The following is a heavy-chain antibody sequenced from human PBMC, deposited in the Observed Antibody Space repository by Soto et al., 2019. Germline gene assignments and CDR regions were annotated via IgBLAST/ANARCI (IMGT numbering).Heavy chain of an antibody. CDR2: INPSGGST. D-gene: IGHD3-3*01. V-gene: IGHV1-46*01. CDR1: GYTFTSYY. CDR3: ARGYDFWSGYSTNYYYYGMDV. J-gene: IGHJ6*02. Sequence: AAVKVSCKASGYTFTSYYMHWVRQAPGQGXEWMGIINPSGGSTSYAQKFQGRVTMTRDTSTSTVYMELSSLRSEDTAVYYCARGYDFWSGYSTNYYYYGMDVWGQGTTVTVSS.